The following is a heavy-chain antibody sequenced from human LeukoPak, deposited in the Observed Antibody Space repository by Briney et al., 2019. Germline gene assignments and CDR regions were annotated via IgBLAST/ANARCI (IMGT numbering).Heavy chain of an antibody. CDR2: IYHSGST. D-gene: IGHD5-18*01. CDR1: GGSISSYY. CDR3: ASSGYSYGRGVGY. J-gene: IGHJ4*02. Sequence: SSETLSLTCTVSGGSISSYYWSWIRQPPGKGLEWIGYIYHSGSTYYNPSLKSRVTISVDRSKNQFSLKLSSVTAADTAVYYCASSGYSYGRGVGYWGQGTLVTVSS. V-gene: IGHV4-59*12.